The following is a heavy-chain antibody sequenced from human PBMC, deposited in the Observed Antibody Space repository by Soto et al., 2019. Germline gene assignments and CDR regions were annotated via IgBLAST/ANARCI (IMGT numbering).Heavy chain of an antibody. D-gene: IGHD6-6*01. J-gene: IGHJ4*02. CDR3: AKDTGSSSPTRDHYFDY. Sequence: EVQLLESGGGLVQPGGSLRLSCAASGFTFSSYTMSWVRQAPGKGLEWVSAISGSGGSTYYADSVKGRFTISRDNSKNTLYLQMNSLRAEDTAVYYCAKDTGSSSPTRDHYFDYWGQGTLVTVSS. V-gene: IGHV3-23*01. CDR1: GFTFSSYT. CDR2: ISGSGGST.